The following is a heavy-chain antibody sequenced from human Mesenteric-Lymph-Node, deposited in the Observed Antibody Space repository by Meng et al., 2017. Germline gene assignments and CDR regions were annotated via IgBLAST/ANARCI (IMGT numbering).Heavy chain of an antibody. CDR3: AKAGSVDYYDSSGYYYGIDY. D-gene: IGHD3-22*01. CDR1: GFTFSSYA. J-gene: IGHJ4*02. V-gene: IGHV3-23*01. CDR2: ISGSGGST. Sequence: GESLKISCAASGFTFSSYAMSWVRQAPGKGLEWVSAISGSGGSTYYADSVKGRFTISRDNSKNTLYLQMNSLRAEDTAVYYCAKAGSVDYYDSSGYYYGIDYWGQGTLVTVSS.